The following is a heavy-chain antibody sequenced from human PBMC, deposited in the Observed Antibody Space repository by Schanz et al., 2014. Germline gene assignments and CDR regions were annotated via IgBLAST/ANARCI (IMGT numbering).Heavy chain of an antibody. D-gene: IGHD3-10*01. J-gene: IGHJ4*02. CDR3: VRDELLWFGEVLSLDY. CDR2: ISGSGAST. Sequence: EEQLVESGGGLVKPGGSLRLSCAVSGFIVRSNYMTWVRQAPGKGLEWVSGISGSGASTYYADSVKGRFTISRDNSNKTVDLQMNSLRAEDTALYYCVRDELLWFGEVLSLDYWGQGALVTVSS. V-gene: IGHV3-23*04. CDR1: GFIVRSNY.